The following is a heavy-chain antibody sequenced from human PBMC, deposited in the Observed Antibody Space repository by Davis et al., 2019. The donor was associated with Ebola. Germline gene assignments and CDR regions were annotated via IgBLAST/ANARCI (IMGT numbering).Heavy chain of an antibody. CDR3: ARVASLVSSTRGFDS. CDR1: GYSFTTYW. Sequence: GESLKISCMGSGYSFTTYWIGWVRQLPGKGLEWMGIIYPGDSDTRYSPSFQGQVTISADKSISTAYLQWSSLKASDTAMYYCARVASLVSSTRGFDSWGQGTLVTVSS. D-gene: IGHD2-2*01. J-gene: IGHJ4*02. CDR2: IYPGDSDT. V-gene: IGHV5-51*01.